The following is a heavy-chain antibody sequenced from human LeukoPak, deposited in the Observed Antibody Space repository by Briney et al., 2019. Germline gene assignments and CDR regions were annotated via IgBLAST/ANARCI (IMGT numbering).Heavy chain of an antibody. CDR3: ARVGVVRGVIIKRPEYGMDV. Sequence: GGSLRLSCAASGFTFSDYYMSWIRQAPGKGLEWVSYISSSGSTIYYADPVKGRFTISRANAKNSLYLQMNSLRAEDTAVYYCARVGVVRGVIIKRPEYGMDVWGQGTTVTVSS. D-gene: IGHD3-10*01. J-gene: IGHJ6*02. CDR2: ISSSGSTI. V-gene: IGHV3-11*01. CDR1: GFTFSDYY.